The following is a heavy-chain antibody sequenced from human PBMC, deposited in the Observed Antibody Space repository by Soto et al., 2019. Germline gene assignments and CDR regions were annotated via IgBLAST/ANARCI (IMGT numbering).Heavy chain of an antibody. J-gene: IGHJ5*02. Sequence: PSETLSLTCTVSGGSISGSSYYWGWIRQPPGKGLEWIGSIYYSGSTYYNPSLKSRVTISVDTSKNQFSLKLSSVTAADTAVYYCASAYCGGDCYWGLNWFDPWGQGTLVTV. CDR1: GGSISGSSYY. CDR3: ASAYCGGDCYWGLNWFDP. V-gene: IGHV4-39*01. D-gene: IGHD2-21*02. CDR2: IYYSGST.